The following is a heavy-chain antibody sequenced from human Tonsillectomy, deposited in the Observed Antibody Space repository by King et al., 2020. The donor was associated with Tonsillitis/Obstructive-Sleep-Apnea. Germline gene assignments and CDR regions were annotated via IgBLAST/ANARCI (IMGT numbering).Heavy chain of an antibody. J-gene: IGHJ3*02. CDR1: GFTLSDYA. CDR3: ARVGGNDAFDI. V-gene: IGHV3-64*02. Sequence: VQLVESGEGLVQPGGSLRLSCAASGFTLSDYAMHWVRQAPGKGLEYVSAISSNGDFTYYADSVQGRFTISRDNSKNTLYLQMGSLRAEDMAVYYCARVGGNDAFDIWGQGTMVTVSS. CDR2: ISSNGDFT.